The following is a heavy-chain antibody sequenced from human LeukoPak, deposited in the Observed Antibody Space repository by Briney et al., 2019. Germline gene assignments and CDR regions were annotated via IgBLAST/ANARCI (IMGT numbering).Heavy chain of an antibody. V-gene: IGHV3-23*01. D-gene: IGHD3-3*01. CDR1: GFTFSSFA. Sequence: PGGSLRLSCAASGFTFSSFAMSWVRQAPGKGLEWVSSVTGSGSVTSSTYYADSVKGRFTISRDNSKNTLYLQMNSLRAEDTALYYCAKEGTYNNFWSGYFQRGQGALVTVSS. CDR2: VTGSGSVTSST. CDR3: AKEGTYNNFWSGYFQ. J-gene: IGHJ4*02.